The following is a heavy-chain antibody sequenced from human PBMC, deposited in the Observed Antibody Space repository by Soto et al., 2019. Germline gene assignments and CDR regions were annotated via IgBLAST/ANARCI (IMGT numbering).Heavy chain of an antibody. Sequence: GGSLRLSCIASGLIFSDQWMSWVRHVPGKGLEWVAAINPDGRQRPYVDSVRGRFTISRDNAQDSLYLQMNTLRVEDTAVYYCARGSNGAFELRGQRTTVTVSS. CDR1: GLIFSDQW. J-gene: IGHJ6*02. D-gene: IGHD3-10*01. CDR2: INPDGRQR. CDR3: ARGSNGAFEL. V-gene: IGHV3-7*02.